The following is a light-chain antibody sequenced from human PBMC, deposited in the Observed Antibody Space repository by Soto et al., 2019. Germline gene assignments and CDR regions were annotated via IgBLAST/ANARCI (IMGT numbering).Light chain of an antibody. CDR2: DSS. V-gene: IGKV1-39*01. CDR3: QKYSSAPRT. CDR1: QSISTY. J-gene: IGKJ1*01. Sequence: DIQMTQSPSSLSASVGDRVTLTCRASQSISTYLNWFQQEPGKAPNLLIYDSSTLQGGVPSRFSGSGSGSEFTLTISSLQPEDFATYYCQKYSSAPRTFGQGTKVEIK.